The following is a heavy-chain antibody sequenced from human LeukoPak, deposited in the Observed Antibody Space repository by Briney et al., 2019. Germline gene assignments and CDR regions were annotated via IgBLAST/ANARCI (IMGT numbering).Heavy chain of an antibody. CDR1: GYTFTCYA. CDR2: INAGNGNT. CDR3: ARDLPDDDGAYLFDP. V-gene: IGHV1-3*01. Sequence: ASVKVSCKAAGYTFTCYAMHWVRQAPGQRLEWMGGINAGNGNTKYSQKFQGRVTITRDTSESTAYMELSRLRSEDTAVYYCARDLPDDDGAYLFDPWGQGTLVTVSS. J-gene: IGHJ5*02. D-gene: IGHD4-17*01.